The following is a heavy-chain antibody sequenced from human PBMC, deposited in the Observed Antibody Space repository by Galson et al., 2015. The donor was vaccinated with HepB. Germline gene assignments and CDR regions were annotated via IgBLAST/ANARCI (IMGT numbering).Heavy chain of an antibody. CDR3: ANERGSSRSPGY. CDR1: GMSFSSSG. D-gene: IGHD3-10*01. CDR2: ISYDGHQK. V-gene: IGHV3-30*18. Sequence: SLRLSCGASGMSFSSSGMHWVRQAPGKGLEWVAVISYDGHQKYYVDPVKGRFIISRDNSKNTVYLQMNSLKTEDTAVCYCANERGSSRSPGYWGQGTLVSVSS. J-gene: IGHJ4*02.